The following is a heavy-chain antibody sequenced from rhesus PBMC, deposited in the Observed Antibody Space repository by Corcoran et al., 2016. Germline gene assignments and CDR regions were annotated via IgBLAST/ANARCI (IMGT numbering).Heavy chain of an antibody. V-gene: IGHV3-116*01. CDR2: IRNKANGGTT. D-gene: IGHD5-12*01. Sequence: EVQLVESGGGLVQPGGSLRVSCAASGLPFSECSLQWVRPAPGKGPEWVGCIRNKANGGTTENAASVKGRVTISRDDSKSIASMQMNSLKTEDTAVYYCARGYSYYYGLDSWGQGVVVTVSS. J-gene: IGHJ6*01. CDR3: ARGYSYYYGLDS. CDR1: GLPFSECS.